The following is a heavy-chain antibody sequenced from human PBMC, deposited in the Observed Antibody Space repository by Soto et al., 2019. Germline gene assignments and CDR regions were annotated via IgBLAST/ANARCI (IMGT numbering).Heavy chain of an antibody. J-gene: IGHJ4*02. CDR3: ARGRRKVIVY. CDR2: INHSGST. V-gene: IGHV4-34*01. Sequence: PSETLSLTCAVYGGSFSGYYWNWIRHPPGKGLEWIGEINHSGSTNYNPSLKSRVTISVDTYKNQFSLKLTSVTAADTAVYYCARGRRKVIVYWGQGTMVNVSS. D-gene: IGHD2-21*01. CDR1: GGSFSGYY.